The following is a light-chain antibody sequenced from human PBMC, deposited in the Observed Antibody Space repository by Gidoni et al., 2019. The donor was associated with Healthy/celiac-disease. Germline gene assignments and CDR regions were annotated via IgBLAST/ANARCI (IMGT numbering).Light chain of an antibody. CDR2: GAS. CDR3: QQYGSSPPSYS. CDR1: QSVSSSY. V-gene: IGKV3-20*01. Sequence: IVLPQSPGTLSLSPGERATLSCRASQSVSSSYLAWYQQKPGQAPRLLICGASSRAPGIPDRFSGSGSGTDFTLTISRLEPEDFAVYYCQQYGSSPPSYSFGQGTKLEIK. J-gene: IGKJ2*03.